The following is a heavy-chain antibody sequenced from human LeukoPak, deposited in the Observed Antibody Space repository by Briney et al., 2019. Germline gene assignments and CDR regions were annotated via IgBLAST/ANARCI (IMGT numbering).Heavy chain of an antibody. CDR1: GFTFSSYA. J-gene: IGHJ4*02. D-gene: IGHD1-26*01. V-gene: IGHV3-30-3*01. Sequence: GGSLRLSCAASGFTFSSYAMPWVRRAPGKGLEWVAVISYDGSNKYYADSVKGRFTISRDNSKNTLYLQMNSLRAEDTAVYYCARPVYGSLPSYYFDYWGQGTLVTVSS. CDR3: ARPVYGSLPSYYFDY. CDR2: ISYDGSNK.